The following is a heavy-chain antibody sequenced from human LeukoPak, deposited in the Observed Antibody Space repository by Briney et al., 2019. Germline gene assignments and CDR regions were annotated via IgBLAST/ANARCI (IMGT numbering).Heavy chain of an antibody. D-gene: IGHD2-15*01. J-gene: IGHJ5*02. V-gene: IGHV4-38-2*01. Sequence: PSETLSLTCAVSGYSISSGYYWGWIRQPPGKGLEWIGSIYHGGNTYYNPSLKSRVTISIDTSKNQFSLRLSFVTAADTAVYYCARGNGYCSASTCHNWFDPWGQGSLVSVSS. CDR3: ARGNGYCSASTCHNWFDP. CDR1: GYSISSGYY. CDR2: IYHGGNT.